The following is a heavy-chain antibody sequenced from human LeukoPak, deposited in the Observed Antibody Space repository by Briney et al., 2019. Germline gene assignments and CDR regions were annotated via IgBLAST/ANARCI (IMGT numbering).Heavy chain of an antibody. CDR3: ASLPQKLYYFDY. J-gene: IGHJ4*02. Sequence: SETLSLTCTVSGGSLSSSSYYWGWIRQPPGKGLEWIGSIYYSGSTYYNPSLKSRVTISVDTSKNQFSLKLSSVTAADTAVYYCASLPQKLYYFDYWGQGTLVTVSS. CDR1: GGSLSSSSYY. V-gene: IGHV4-39*01. D-gene: IGHD2-15*01. CDR2: IYYSGST.